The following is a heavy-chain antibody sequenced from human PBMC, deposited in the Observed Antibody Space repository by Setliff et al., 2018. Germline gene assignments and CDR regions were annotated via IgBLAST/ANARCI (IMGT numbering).Heavy chain of an antibody. J-gene: IGHJ4*02. V-gene: IGHV4-59*01. D-gene: IGHD3-10*01. CDR1: GDSMSSYY. Sequence: SETLSLTCTVSGDSMSSYYWSWIRQSPGKGLEWIGYVHYSGDSNYNPSLKSRVTMSVDTSKDQFSLNLRPVTAADTAVYYCARQPSSGSYYNPRPYYFDFWGQGTLGTVSS. CDR3: ARQPSSGSYYNPRPYYFDF. CDR2: VHYSGDS.